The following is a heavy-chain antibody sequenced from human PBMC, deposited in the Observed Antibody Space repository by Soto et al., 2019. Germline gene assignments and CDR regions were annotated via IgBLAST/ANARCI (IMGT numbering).Heavy chain of an antibody. Sequence: ASVKVSCKASGYTFTSYYMHWVRQAPGQGLEWMGIINLSGGSTSYAQKFQGRVTMTRDTSTSTVYMELSSLRSEDTAVYYCARLGGSSYTSGYFDYWGQGTLVTVSS. J-gene: IGHJ4*02. CDR1: GYTFTSYY. CDR2: INLSGGST. CDR3: ARLGGSSYTSGYFDY. D-gene: IGHD6-6*01. V-gene: IGHV1-46*01.